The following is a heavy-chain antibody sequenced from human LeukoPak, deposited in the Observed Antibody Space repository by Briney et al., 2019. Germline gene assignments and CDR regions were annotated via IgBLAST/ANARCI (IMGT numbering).Heavy chain of an antibody. J-gene: IGHJ4*02. CDR2: IKQDETEK. Sequence: GGSLRLSCTASGFTFSNFWMGWVRQAPGKGLEWVANIKQDETEKFYLGSVKGRFTISRDNSKNTLYLQMNSLRAEDTAVYYCARSDYGEPVDYWGQGTLVTVSS. CDR3: ARSDYGEPVDY. D-gene: IGHD4-17*01. V-gene: IGHV3-7*01. CDR1: GFTFSNFW.